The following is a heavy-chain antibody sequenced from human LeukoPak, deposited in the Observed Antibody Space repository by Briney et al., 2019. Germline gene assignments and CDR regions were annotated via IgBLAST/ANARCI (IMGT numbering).Heavy chain of an antibody. CDR1: GFTFSSYA. D-gene: IGHD3-16*02. CDR3: AKDAYYDYVWGSYPVDY. V-gene: IGHV3-23*01. Sequence: PGGSLRLSCAASGFTFSSYAMSWVRQAPGKGLEWVSAISGSGGSTYYADSVKSRFTISRDNSKNTLYLQMNSLRAEDTAVYYCAKDAYYDYVWGSYPVDYWGQGTLVTASS. CDR2: ISGSGGST. J-gene: IGHJ4*02.